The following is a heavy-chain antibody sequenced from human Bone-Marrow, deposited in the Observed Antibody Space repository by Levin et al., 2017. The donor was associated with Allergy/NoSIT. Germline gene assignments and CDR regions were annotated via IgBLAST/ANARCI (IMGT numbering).Heavy chain of an antibody. Sequence: GGSLRLSCAASGFIFSSYAMNWVRQAPGEGLEWVSSISGGGGTTYYADSVKGRFTISRDNSKNTVHLQMSSLRAEDTAVYFCAKALTVAATDNWFDPWGQGTQVTVSS. CDR3: AKALTVAATDNWFDP. V-gene: IGHV3-23*01. CDR1: GFIFSSYA. D-gene: IGHD6-19*01. J-gene: IGHJ5*02. CDR2: ISGGGGTT.